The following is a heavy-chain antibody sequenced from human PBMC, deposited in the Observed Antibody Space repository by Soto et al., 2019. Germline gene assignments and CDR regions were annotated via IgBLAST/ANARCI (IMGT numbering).Heavy chain of an antibody. D-gene: IGHD2-15*01. V-gene: IGHV1-3*01. Sequence: GASVKVSCKASGYTFTSYAMHWVRQAPGQRLEWMGWINAGNGNTKCSQKFQDRVTITRDTSASTAYMELSSLRSEDTAVYYCARGKSVVGDYWGQGTLVTVSS. CDR1: GYTFTSYA. CDR3: ARGKSVVGDY. J-gene: IGHJ4*02. CDR2: INAGNGNT.